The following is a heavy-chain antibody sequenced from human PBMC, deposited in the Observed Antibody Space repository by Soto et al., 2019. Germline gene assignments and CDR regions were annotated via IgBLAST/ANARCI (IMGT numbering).Heavy chain of an antibody. J-gene: IGHJ4*02. D-gene: IGHD5-12*01. CDR2: ISSSGSTI. CDR1: GFTFSDYY. V-gene: IGHV3-11*01. CDR3: ASEPGYSGYWLAY. Sequence: PGGSLRLSCAASGFTFSDYYMSWIRQAPGKKLEWVSYISSSGSTIYYADSVKGRFTISRDNANNSLYLQMNSLRAEDTAVYFCASEPGYSGYWLAYRGQGSLVTVSS.